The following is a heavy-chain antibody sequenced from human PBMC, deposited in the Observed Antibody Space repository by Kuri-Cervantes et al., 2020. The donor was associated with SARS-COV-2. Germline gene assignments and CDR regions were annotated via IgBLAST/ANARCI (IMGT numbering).Heavy chain of an antibody. V-gene: IGHV4-34*01. Sequence: ESLKISCAVYGGSFNNYYWNWIRQPPGKGLEWIGETNHTGSTNYNPSLKSRVTISVDTSKNQFSLKLSSVTAADTAVYYCARMRIAAAGTGWFDPWGQGTLVTVSS. CDR1: GGSFNNYY. J-gene: IGHJ5*02. D-gene: IGHD6-13*01. CDR2: TNHTGST. CDR3: ARMRIAAAGTGWFDP.